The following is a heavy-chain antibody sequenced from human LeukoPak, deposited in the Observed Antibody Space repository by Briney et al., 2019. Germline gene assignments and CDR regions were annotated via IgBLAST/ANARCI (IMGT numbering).Heavy chain of an antibody. V-gene: IGHV1-58*01. CDR2: IVVGGGNT. CDR1: GFTFTSSA. Sequence: SVKVSCKASGFTFTSSAVQWVRQARGQRLEWIGWIVVGGGNTNYAQKFQERVTITRDMSTSTAYMELSSLRSEDTAVYYCAADPPDPILPGYYLDYWGQGTLVTVSS. J-gene: IGHJ4*02. D-gene: IGHD3-9*01. CDR3: AADPPDPILPGYYLDY.